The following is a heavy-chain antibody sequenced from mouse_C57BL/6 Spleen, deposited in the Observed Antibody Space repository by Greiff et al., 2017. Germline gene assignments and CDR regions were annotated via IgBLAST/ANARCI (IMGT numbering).Heavy chain of an antibody. CDR1: GFTFSDYG. CDR3: ARGGGYYAMDY. J-gene: IGHJ4*01. V-gene: IGHV5-17*01. D-gene: IGHD1-1*02. CDR2: ISSGSSTI. Sequence: EVKVEESGGGLVKPGGSLKLSCAASGFTFSDYGMHWVRQAPEKGLEWVAYISSGSSTIYYADTVKGRFTISRDNAKNTLFLQMTSLRSEDTAMYYCARGGGYYAMDYWGQGTSVTVSS.